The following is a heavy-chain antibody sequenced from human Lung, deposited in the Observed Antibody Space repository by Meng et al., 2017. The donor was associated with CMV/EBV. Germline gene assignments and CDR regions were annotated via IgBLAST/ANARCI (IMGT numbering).Heavy chain of an antibody. D-gene: IGHD4-17*01. CDR1: GFTFDDYA. Sequence: LSLTCAASGFTFDDYAMHWVRQAPGKGLEWVSGISWNSGSIGYADSVKGRFTISRDNAKNSLYLQMNSLRAEDTALYYCAKDIFPATVTTSFLDYWGQGTLVXVSS. V-gene: IGHV3-9*01. CDR3: AKDIFPATVTTSFLDY. J-gene: IGHJ4*02. CDR2: ISWNSGSI.